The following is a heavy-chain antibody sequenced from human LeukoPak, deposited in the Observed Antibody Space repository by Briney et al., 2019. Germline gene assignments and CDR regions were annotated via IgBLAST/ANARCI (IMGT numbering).Heavy chain of an antibody. J-gene: IGHJ4*02. CDR1: GFTFSSYA. CDR2: IGGSGGST. V-gene: IGHV3-23*01. D-gene: IGHD3-22*01. Sequence: PGGSLRLSCAASGFTFSSYAMSWVRQAPGKGLEWVSAIGGSGGSTYYADSVKGRFTISRDNSKNTLYLQMNSLRAEDTAVYYCAKGIYDSSGYYWTFDYWGQGTLVTVSS. CDR3: AKGIYDSSGYYWTFDY.